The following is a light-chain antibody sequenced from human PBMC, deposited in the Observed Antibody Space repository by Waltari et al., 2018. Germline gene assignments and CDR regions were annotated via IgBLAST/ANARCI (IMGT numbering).Light chain of an antibody. V-gene: IGLV2-23*01. Sequence: QSALTQPASVSGSPGQSITISCTGTTSDVGSYNLVSWYQQHPGEVPKRISYEGKKRPSWVCNRFSGAKSGNTASLTSSGLQPEDEADDYCCSYGGASIRIFGGGTKVTVL. J-gene: IGLJ2*01. CDR1: TSDVGSYNL. CDR2: EGK. CDR3: CSYGGASIRI.